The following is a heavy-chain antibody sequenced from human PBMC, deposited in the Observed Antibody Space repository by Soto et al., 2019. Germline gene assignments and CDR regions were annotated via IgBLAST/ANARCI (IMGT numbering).Heavy chain of an antibody. CDR1: GGSVSSYY. CDR2: FYTSGNT. D-gene: IGHD7-27*01. Sequence: SETLSLTCTVSGGSVSSYYWSWIRQPAGKGLEWIGRFYTSGNTNYNPSLKSRVTMSLDTSKNQFSLKLSSVTAADTAVHFCASDSTGWFDPWGQGTLVTV. J-gene: IGHJ5*02. V-gene: IGHV4-4*07. CDR3: ASDSTGWFDP.